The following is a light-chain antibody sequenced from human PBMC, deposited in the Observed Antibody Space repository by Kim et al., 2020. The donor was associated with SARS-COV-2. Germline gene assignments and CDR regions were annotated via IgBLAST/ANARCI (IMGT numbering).Light chain of an antibody. J-gene: IGKJ2*01. CDR1: QSVSSNS. Sequence: EIVLTQSPATLSLSPGERATLSCRASQSVSSNSLVWYQQKPGQAPRLLIHGASIRATGIPDRFSGSGSGTDFTLTISRLEPEDFVVYYCQQCFASSMYTFGQGTKLEIK. CDR2: GAS. V-gene: IGKV3-20*01. CDR3: QQCFASSMYT.